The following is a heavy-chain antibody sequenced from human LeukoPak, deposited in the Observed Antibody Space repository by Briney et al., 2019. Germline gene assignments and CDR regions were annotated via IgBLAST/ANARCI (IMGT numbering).Heavy chain of an antibody. CDR1: GFTFSSYG. V-gene: IGHV3-23*01. D-gene: IGHD3-10*01. J-gene: IGHJ6*03. CDR3: AKNYGSGSSVKYYYYMDV. CDR2: ISGRGGST. Sequence: GGSLRLSCAASGFTFSSYGMSWVRQAPGKGLEWVSAISGRGGSTYYADSVKGRFTISRDNSKNTLYLQMNSLRAEDTAVYYCAKNYGSGSSVKYYYYMDVWGKGTTVTVSS.